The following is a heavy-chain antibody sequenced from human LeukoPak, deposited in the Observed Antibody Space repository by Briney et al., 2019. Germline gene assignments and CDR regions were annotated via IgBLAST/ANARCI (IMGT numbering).Heavy chain of an antibody. CDR3: ARRWTQFDY. D-gene: IGHD5-24*01. Sequence: GGSLRLSCAASGFTFSSYAMHWVRQAPGKGLEWVAVISYDGSNKHYADSVKGRFTISRDNSKNTLYLQMNSLRAEDTAVYYCARRWTQFDYWGQGTLVTVSS. CDR1: GFTFSSYA. V-gene: IGHV3-30-3*01. CDR2: ISYDGSNK. J-gene: IGHJ4*02.